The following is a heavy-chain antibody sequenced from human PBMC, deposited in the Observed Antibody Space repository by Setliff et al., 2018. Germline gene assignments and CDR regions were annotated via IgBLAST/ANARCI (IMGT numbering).Heavy chain of an antibody. V-gene: IGHV3-30-3*01. Sequence: GGSLRLSCAASGFTFSSYAMHWVRQAPGKGLEWVAVISYDGSNKYYADSVKGRFTISRDNSKNTLYLQMNSLRAEDTAVYYCARGRLGDGWLRFQSAGGMDVWGQGTTVTVS. CDR3: ARGRLGDGWLRFQSAGGMDV. CDR1: GFTFSSYA. J-gene: IGHJ6*02. D-gene: IGHD5-12*01. CDR2: ISYDGSNK.